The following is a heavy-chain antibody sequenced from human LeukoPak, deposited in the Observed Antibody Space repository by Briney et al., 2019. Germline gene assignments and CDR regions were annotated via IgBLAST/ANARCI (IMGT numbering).Heavy chain of an antibody. D-gene: IGHD5-18*01. Sequence: PGRSLRLSCAGSGFTFGDYAMTWFRQAPGKGLEWVGFIRSKAYGGTTEYAASVKGRFTISRDDSKSIAYLQMNSLKTEDTAVYYCTSGGYSFGFSHVYYPGKDVWGQGTTVTVSS. CDR1: GFTFGDYA. J-gene: IGHJ6*02. CDR3: TSGGYSFGFSHVYYPGKDV. V-gene: IGHV3-49*03. CDR2: IRSKAYGGTT.